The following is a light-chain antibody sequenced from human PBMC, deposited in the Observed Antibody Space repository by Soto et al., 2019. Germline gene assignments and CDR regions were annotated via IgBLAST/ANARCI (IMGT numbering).Light chain of an antibody. Sequence: EIVLTQSPGTLSLSPGERATLSCRASQSISSSYLAWYQQTPGQAPRLLIYGPSSRTTGIPDRFSSRESGTDFTRTINILEDEDVAVYCCQQYDSSPRTFGQGTKVEIK. CDR3: QQYDSSPRT. CDR2: GPS. CDR1: QSISSSY. J-gene: IGKJ1*01. V-gene: IGKV3-20*01.